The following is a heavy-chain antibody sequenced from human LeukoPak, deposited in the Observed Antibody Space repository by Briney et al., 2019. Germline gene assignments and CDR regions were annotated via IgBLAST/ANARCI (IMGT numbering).Heavy chain of an antibody. J-gene: IGHJ6*04. Sequence: GGSLRLSCAASGFTFSSYAMSWVRQAPGKGLEWVSAISGSGGSTYYADSVKGRFTISRGNAKNSLYLQMNSLRAEDTAVHYCAELGITMIGGVWGKGTTVTISS. CDR2: ISGSGGST. CDR1: GFTFSSYA. V-gene: IGHV3-23*01. CDR3: AELGITMIGGV. D-gene: IGHD3-10*02.